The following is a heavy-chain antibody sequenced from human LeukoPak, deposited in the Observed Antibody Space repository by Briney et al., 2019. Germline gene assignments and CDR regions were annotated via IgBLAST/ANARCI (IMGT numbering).Heavy chain of an antibody. CDR3: ARRVPFADSSSWHNWFDL. V-gene: IGHV4-59*08. J-gene: IGHJ5*02. Sequence: PSETLSLTCTVSGGSISSYYWSWIRQPPGKGLEWIGYIYYSGSTNYNPSLKSRVTISVDTSKNQFSLKLSSVTAADTAVYYCARRVPFADSSSWHNWFDLWGQGTLVTVSS. CDR2: IYYSGST. CDR1: GGSISSYY. D-gene: IGHD6-13*01.